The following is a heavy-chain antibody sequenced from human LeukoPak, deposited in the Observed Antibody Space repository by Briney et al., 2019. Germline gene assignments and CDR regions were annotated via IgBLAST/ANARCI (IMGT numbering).Heavy chain of an antibody. V-gene: IGHV3-23*01. D-gene: IGHD6-19*01. Sequence: GGSLRLSCADSGFTYSSYAMRWVRQAPGKVLEWVSAISGSGGSTYYADSVKGRFTISRDNSKNTLYLQMNSLRAEDTAVYYCAKAYSSGWYISEYFQHWGQGTLVTVSS. J-gene: IGHJ1*01. CDR1: GFTYSSYA. CDR3: AKAYSSGWYISEYFQH. CDR2: ISGSGGST.